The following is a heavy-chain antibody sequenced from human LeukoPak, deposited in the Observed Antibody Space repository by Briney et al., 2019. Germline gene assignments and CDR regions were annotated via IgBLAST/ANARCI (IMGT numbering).Heavy chain of an antibody. CDR3: ARGGTNYYYMDV. V-gene: IGHV3-23*01. J-gene: IGHJ6*03. D-gene: IGHD3-10*01. CDR1: GSTFNSYA. CDR2: ISGSGDRT. Sequence: PGGSLRLSCAASGSTFNSYAMSWVRQAPGKGLEWVSAISGSGDRTFYADSVKGRLTISRDNSKNTLYLQLNTVRAEDTALYYCARGGTNYYYMDVWGNGTTVTVSS.